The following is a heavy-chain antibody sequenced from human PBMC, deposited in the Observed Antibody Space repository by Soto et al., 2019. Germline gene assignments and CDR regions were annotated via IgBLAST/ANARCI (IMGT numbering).Heavy chain of an antibody. CDR1: GYTFTCYA. J-gene: IGHJ6*02. D-gene: IGHD5-12*01. V-gene: IGHV1-3*01. Sequence: ASVKVSCKASGYTFTCYAMHWVRQAPGQRLEWMGWINAGNGNTKYSQKFQGRVTITRDTSASTAYMELSSLRSEDTAVYYCARDLSTTTYYYYGMDVWGQGTTVTVSS. CDR2: INAGNGNT. CDR3: ARDLSTTTYYYYGMDV.